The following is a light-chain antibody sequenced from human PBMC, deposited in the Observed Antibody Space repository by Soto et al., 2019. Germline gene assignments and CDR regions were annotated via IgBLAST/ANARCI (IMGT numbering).Light chain of an antibody. CDR3: QSYDTSLSGVV. J-gene: IGLJ2*01. Sequence: QAVVTQPPSVSGAPGQRVTISCTGSSSNIGAGYDVHWYQQVPGTAPKLLIFGNSNRPSGVPDRFSGSQSGTSAYLAITGLQAEDEADYNCQSYDTSLSGVVFGGGTQLTVL. CDR2: GNS. V-gene: IGLV1-40*01. CDR1: SSNIGAGYD.